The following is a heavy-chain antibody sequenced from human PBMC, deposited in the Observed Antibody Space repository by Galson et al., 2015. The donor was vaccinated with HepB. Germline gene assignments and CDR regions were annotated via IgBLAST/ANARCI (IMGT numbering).Heavy chain of an antibody. J-gene: IGHJ4*02. CDR1: GGTFSNYT. CDR3: ATSRTAAAGDY. D-gene: IGHD6-25*01. Sequence: SVKVSCKASGGTFSNYTINWVRQAPGQGLEWMGGIIPMCGTSNYAPEFQGRVTITADESTSTAYIELSSLRSEDTAVFYCATSRTAAAGDYWGQGTLVTVSS. CDR2: IIPMCGTS. V-gene: IGHV1-69*13.